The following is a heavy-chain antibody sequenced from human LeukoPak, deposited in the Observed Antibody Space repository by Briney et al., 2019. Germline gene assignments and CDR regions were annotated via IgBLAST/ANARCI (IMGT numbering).Heavy chain of an antibody. D-gene: IGHD3-16*02. CDR2: IYYSGST. Sequence: SETLSLTCTVSGGSISSSSYYWGWLRQPPGKGLEWIGSIYYSGSTYYNPSLKSRVTISVDTSKNQFSLRLSSVTAADTAVYYCARGVWGSYRYTGTFDYWGQGTLVIVSS. CDR1: GGSISSSSYY. J-gene: IGHJ4*02. V-gene: IGHV4-39*01. CDR3: ARGVWGSYRYTGTFDY.